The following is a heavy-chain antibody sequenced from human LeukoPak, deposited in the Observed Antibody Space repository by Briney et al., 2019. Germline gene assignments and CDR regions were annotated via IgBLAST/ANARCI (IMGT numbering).Heavy chain of an antibody. CDR1: GYSFTSYW. D-gene: IGHD3-3*01. J-gene: IGHJ4*02. V-gene: IGHV5-51*01. Sequence: GESLKISCKGSGYSFTSYWIGGVCQMHGKGLEWMGIIYPGDSDTRYSPSFQGQVTISADKSISTAYLQWSSLKASDTAMYYCARHISPTYYDFWSGYLLDYWGQGTLVTVSS. CDR2: IYPGDSDT. CDR3: ARHISPTYYDFWSGYLLDY.